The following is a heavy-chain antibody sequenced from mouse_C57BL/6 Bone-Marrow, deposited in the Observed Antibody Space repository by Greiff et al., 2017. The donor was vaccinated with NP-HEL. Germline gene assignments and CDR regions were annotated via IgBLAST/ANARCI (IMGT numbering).Heavy chain of an antibody. CDR2: ISNGGGST. J-gene: IGHJ1*03. CDR1: GFTFSDYC. D-gene: IGHD1-1*01. V-gene: IGHV5-12*01. Sequence: EVKLVESGGGLVQPGGSLKLSCAASGFTFSDYCMYWVRQTPEKRLEWVAYISNGGGSTYYPDTVKGRFTISRDNAKNTLYLQMSRLKSEDTAMYYCARHYYGSSYWYFDVWGTGTTVTVSS. CDR3: ARHYYGSSYWYFDV.